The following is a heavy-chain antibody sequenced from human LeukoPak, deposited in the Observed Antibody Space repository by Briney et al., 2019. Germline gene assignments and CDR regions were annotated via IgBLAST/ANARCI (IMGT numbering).Heavy chain of an antibody. CDR1: GFTFSTHT. Sequence: RGSLRLSCAASGFTFSTHTMNWVRQAPGEGLEWVSCISSRSSYIFYADSVRGRFIISRDNAKNSLYLQMNSLRPEDTAKYFCVRKTATEEVYFDNWGQGTLVTVSS. J-gene: IGHJ4*02. CDR3: VRKTATEEVYFDN. V-gene: IGHV3-21*01. CDR2: ISSRSSYI.